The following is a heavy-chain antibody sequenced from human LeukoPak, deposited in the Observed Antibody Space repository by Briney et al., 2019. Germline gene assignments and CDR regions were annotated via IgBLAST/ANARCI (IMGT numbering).Heavy chain of an antibody. J-gene: IGHJ4*02. CDR3: AKLNMYFDWLIDY. Sequence: RGFLRLSCAASGFTFSSYAMSWVRQAPGKGLEWVSAISGSGGSTYYADSVKGRFTISRDNSKNTLYLQMNSLRAEDTAVYYCAKLNMYFDWLIDYWGQGTLVTVSS. CDR1: GFTFSSYA. V-gene: IGHV3-23*01. CDR2: ISGSGGST. D-gene: IGHD3-9*01.